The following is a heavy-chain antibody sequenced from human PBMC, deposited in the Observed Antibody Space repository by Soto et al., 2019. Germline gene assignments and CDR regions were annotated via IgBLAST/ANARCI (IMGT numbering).Heavy chain of an antibody. Sequence: QTGGSLRLSCAASGFTFSTYWMHWVRQAPGKGLVWVSRINSDGSSTNYAESVKGRFTISRDNAKNTLYLHMNSLRAEDTAVYYCAGRDCTNGICYFYWGQGTLVTVLL. CDR2: INSDGSST. D-gene: IGHD2-8*01. CDR3: AGRDCTNGICYFY. J-gene: IGHJ4*02. CDR1: GFTFSTYW. V-gene: IGHV3-74*01.